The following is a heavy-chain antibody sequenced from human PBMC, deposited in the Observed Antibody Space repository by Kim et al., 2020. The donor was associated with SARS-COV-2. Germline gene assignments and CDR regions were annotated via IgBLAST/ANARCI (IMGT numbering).Heavy chain of an antibody. Sequence: SETLSLTCAVYGGSFSGSYWSWIRKRPAKGLGWVGEINNSGSTNYNPYLKSRGTISVDTSKNQFSLKLSSVTAADTAVDDCARGGDGYCGSGSYYSRPNYYYMDVWGKGTTVTVSS. CDR3: ARGGDGYCGSGSYYSRPNYYYMDV. V-gene: IGHV4-34*01. CDR2: INNSGST. D-gene: IGHD3-10*01. CDR1: GGSFSGSY. J-gene: IGHJ6*03.